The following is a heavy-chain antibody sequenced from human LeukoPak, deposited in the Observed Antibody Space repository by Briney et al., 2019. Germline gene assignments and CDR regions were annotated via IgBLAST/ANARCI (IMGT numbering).Heavy chain of an antibody. CDR2: FDPEDGET. J-gene: IGHJ4*02. CDR3: AKDFSKQWLVLGIDY. D-gene: IGHD6-19*01. CDR1: GYTLTELS. V-gene: IGHV1-24*01. Sequence: ASVKVSCKVSGYTLTELSMHWVRQAPGKGLEWMGGFDPEDGETIYAQKFQGRVTMTEDTSTDTAYMELSSLRAEDTAVYYCAKDFSKQWLVLGIDYWGQGTLVTVSS.